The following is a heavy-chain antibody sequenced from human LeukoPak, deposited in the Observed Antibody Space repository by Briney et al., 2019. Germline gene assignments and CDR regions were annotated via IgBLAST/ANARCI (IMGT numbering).Heavy chain of an antibody. CDR2: IHAGNGKT. Sequence: ASVKVSCKSSGYTSNVHWVRQAPGQRLEWMGWIHAGNGKTKYSQKFQGRVTFIWDTSATTAYMELSSLTSADTAIYYCAGNSPGGSIAEGDWFDPWGQGTLVTVSS. D-gene: IGHD3-16*01. J-gene: IGHJ5*02. CDR1: GYTSN. CDR3: AGNSPGGSIAEGDWFDP. V-gene: IGHV1-3*01.